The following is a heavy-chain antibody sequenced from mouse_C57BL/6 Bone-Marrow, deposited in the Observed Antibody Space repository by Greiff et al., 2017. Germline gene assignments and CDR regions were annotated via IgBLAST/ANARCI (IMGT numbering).Heavy chain of an antibody. CDR1: GFNIKNTY. Sequence: EVQRVESVAELVRPGASVKLSCTASGFNIKNTYMHWVKQRPEQGLEWIGRIDPANGNTKYAPKFQGKATIPADASSNTAYLQLSIPTSEDTAIYYCGGGGLLYYFDYWGQGTTLTVSS. CDR3: GGGGLLYYFDY. J-gene: IGHJ2*01. D-gene: IGHD2-3*01. CDR2: IDPANGNT. V-gene: IGHV14-3*01.